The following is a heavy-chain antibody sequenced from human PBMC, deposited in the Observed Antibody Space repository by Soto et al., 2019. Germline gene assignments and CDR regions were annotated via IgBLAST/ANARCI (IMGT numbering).Heavy chain of an antibody. CDR1: GFTFSYAW. J-gene: IGHJ4*02. V-gene: IGHV3-15*07. CDR3: ARDLYLAAAGTYFY. Sequence: GGSLRLSCAASGFTFSYAWMTWVRQVSGKGLEWVALIKSKAHGGTTDYAALVEGRFTISRDDSTNTLYLQMNSLQTEDTAVYYCARDLYLAAAGTYFYWGQGTLVTVSS. D-gene: IGHD6-13*01. CDR2: IKSKAHGGTT.